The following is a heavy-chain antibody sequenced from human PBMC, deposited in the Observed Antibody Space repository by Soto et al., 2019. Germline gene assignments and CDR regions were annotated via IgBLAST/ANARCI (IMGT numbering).Heavy chain of an antibody. CDR3: ARDLRSRGWFDP. CDR2: TYFRGSA. J-gene: IGHJ5*02. CDR1: GVSITSHY. Sequence: TLSLTCDVSGVSITSHYWNWIRQSPGMGLEWIGSTYFRGSASYNPSLKSRVTISLDTSKDQLSLTLSAVTAADSAVYYCARDLRSRGWFDPWGPGILV. V-gene: IGHV4-59*11.